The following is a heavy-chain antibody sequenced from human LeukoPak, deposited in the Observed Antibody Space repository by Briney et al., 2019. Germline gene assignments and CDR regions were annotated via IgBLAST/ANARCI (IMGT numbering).Heavy chain of an antibody. Sequence: PRGSLLLSCAASGFTFSYYAVSWVRQAPGKGLEWVSAISGCVSGSGGNTYYADSVKGRFTISRDNSKNTLFLQMNSLRAEDTAVYYCAKVDDGTVYPQLPFDYWGQGTLVTVSS. CDR3: AKVDDGTVYPQLPFDY. CDR2: ISGCVSGSGGNT. J-gene: IGHJ4*02. V-gene: IGHV3-23*01. D-gene: IGHD3-22*01. CDR1: GFTFSYYA.